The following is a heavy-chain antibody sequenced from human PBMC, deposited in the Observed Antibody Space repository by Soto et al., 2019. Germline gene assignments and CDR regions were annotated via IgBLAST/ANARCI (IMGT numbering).Heavy chain of an antibody. J-gene: IGHJ4*02. V-gene: IGHV2-5*02. CDR2: IFWDDDK. Sequence: QITLRESGPTLVKPTQTLTLTCTFSGFSLNTREVGVGWIRQPPGKALEWLALIFWDDDKRYSPSLKTRLTISKDTSKSQVVLTMTNMDPVDTATYYCQHVRSGPRIEDYLGYYCDYWGQGTLVTVSS. CDR3: QHVRSGPRIEDYLGYYCDY. D-gene: IGHD4-17*01. CDR1: GFSLNTREVG.